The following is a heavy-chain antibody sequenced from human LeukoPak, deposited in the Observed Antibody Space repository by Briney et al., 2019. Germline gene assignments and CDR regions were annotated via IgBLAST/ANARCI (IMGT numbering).Heavy chain of an antibody. D-gene: IGHD3-10*01. CDR2: IYYSGST. V-gene: IGHV4-31*03. CDR1: GGSISSGGYY. Sequence: SETLSLTCTVSGGSISSGGYYWSWIRQHPGKGLEWIGYIYYSGSTYYNPSLKSRVTISVDTSKNQFSLKLSSVTAADTAVYYCAGGVYYGSGSYEDYWGQGTLVTVSS. J-gene: IGHJ4*02. CDR3: AGGVYYGSGSYEDY.